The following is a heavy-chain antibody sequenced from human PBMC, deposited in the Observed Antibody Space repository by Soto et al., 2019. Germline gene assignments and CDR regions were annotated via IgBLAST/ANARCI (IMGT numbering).Heavy chain of an antibody. J-gene: IGHJ4*02. CDR2: ISSSSSTI. CDR1: GFTFSSYS. Sequence: GGSLRLACAASGFTFSSYSMNWVRQAPGKGLEWVSYISSSSSTIYYADSVKGRFTISRDNAKNSLYLQMNGLRAEDTAVYYCARERGGGITIFGVVEGYFDYWGQGTLVTVSS. D-gene: IGHD3-3*01. CDR3: ARERGGGITIFGVVEGYFDY. V-gene: IGHV3-48*01.